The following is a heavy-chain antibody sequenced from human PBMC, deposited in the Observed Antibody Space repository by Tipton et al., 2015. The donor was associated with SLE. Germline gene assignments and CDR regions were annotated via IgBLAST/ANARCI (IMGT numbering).Heavy chain of an antibody. CDR2: FGKA. D-gene: IGHD3-10*01. V-gene: IGHV1-69*01. CDR1: GGTFSSHA. J-gene: IGHJ6*02. Sequence: QLVQSGAEVKKPGSSVKVSCKASGGTFSSHAIFGKANYAQKFQGRVTITADESTSTAYMELSSLRSEDTAVYYCARGDFSMLQGVLPNYYGMDVWGQGTTVTVSS. CDR3: ARGDFSMLQGVLPNYYGMDV.